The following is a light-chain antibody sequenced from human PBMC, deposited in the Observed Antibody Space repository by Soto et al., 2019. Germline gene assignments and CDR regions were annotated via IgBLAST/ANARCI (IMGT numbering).Light chain of an antibody. CDR2: EVS. J-gene: IGLJ1*01. V-gene: IGLV2-8*01. Sequence: QSVLTQPPSASGSPGQSVTISCTGTSSDVGGYSFVSWYQQHPGKAPKLMIYEVSKRPSGVPDRFSGSKSGNTASLTVSGLQAGDEADYYCSSYTSSSTLGYVFGTGTKVTV. CDR3: SSYTSSSTLGYV. CDR1: SSDVGGYSF.